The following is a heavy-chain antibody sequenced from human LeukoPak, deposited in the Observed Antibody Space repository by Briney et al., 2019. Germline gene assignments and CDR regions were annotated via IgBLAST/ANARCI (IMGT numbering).Heavy chain of an antibody. CDR1: GFTFSSYS. Sequence: PGRSLRLSCAASGFTFSSYSMNWVRQAPGKGLEWVSSISSSSSYIYYADSVKGRFTISRDNAKNSLYLQMNSLRAEDTAVYYCAREFRIAAAGTVYYGMDVWGQGTTVTVSS. D-gene: IGHD6-13*01. CDR2: ISSSSSYI. J-gene: IGHJ6*02. CDR3: AREFRIAAAGTVYYGMDV. V-gene: IGHV3-21*01.